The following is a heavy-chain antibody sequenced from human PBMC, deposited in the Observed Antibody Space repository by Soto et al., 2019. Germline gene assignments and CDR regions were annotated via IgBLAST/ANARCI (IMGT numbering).Heavy chain of an antibody. Sequence: SETLSLTCTVSGGSIISYYWSWIRQPPWKGLEWIGYIYYSGSTNYNPSLKSRVTISVDTSKNQFSLKLSSVTAADTAVYYCARIGFGSGGVPYWGQGTLVTVSS. CDR1: GGSIISYY. J-gene: IGHJ4*02. CDR2: IYYSGST. D-gene: IGHD3-10*01. CDR3: ARIGFGSGGVPY. V-gene: IGHV4-59*01.